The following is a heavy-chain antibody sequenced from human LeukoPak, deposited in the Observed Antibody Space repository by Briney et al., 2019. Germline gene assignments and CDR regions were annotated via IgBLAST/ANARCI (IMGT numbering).Heavy chain of an antibody. V-gene: IGHV3-23*01. J-gene: IGHJ4*02. Sequence: PGGSLRLSCAASGFTIDSYAMGWVRQAPGKGLEWVSSISGTDGSTYYADSVKGRLTISRDDSKNTLYLQMNSLRDEDTAVYYCAKDPYYESCGYYDYWGQGTVVTVSS. CDR2: ISGTDGST. CDR3: AKDPYYESCGYYDY. D-gene: IGHD3-22*01. CDR1: GFTIDSYA.